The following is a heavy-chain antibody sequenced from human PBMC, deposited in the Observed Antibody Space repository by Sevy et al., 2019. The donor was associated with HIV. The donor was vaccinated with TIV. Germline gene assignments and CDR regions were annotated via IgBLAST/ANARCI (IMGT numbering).Heavy chain of an antibody. CDR2: INPNSGGT. CDR1: GYTFTGYY. J-gene: IGHJ4*02. V-gene: IGHV1-2*06. D-gene: IGHD6-19*01. Sequence: ASVKVSCKASGYTFTGYYMHWVRQAPGQGLEWMGRINPNSGGTNYAQKFQGRVTMTRDTSISTAYMELSRLRSDDTAVYYCARPHMAGAGREGEDYWGQGTLVTVSS. CDR3: ARPHMAGAGREGEDY.